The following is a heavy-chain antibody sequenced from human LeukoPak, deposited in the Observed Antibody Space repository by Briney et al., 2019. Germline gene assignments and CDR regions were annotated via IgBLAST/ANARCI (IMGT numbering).Heavy chain of an antibody. CDR3: ARDTDYYDSSGLDAFDI. CDR1: GYTFTGYY. CDR2: FDPEDGET. J-gene: IGHJ3*02. Sequence: ASVKVSCKASGYTFTGYYMHWVRQAPGKGLEWMGGFDPEDGETIYAQKFQGRVTMTEDTSTDTAYMELSSLRSEDTAVYYCARDTDYYDSSGLDAFDIWGQGTMVTVSS. D-gene: IGHD3-22*01. V-gene: IGHV1-24*01.